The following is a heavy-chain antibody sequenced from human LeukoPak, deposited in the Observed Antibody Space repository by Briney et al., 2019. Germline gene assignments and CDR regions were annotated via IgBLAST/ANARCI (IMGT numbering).Heavy chain of an antibody. J-gene: IGHJ4*02. CDR2: IIPIFGTA. CDR1: GGTFSSYA. Sequence: GASVTVSCKASGGTFSSYAISWVRQAPGQGLEWMGGIIPIFGTANYAQKFQGRVTITADESTSTAYMELSSLRSEDTAVYYCARGEVYYYDSSGYPLDYWGQGTLVTVSS. D-gene: IGHD3-22*01. V-gene: IGHV1-69*13. CDR3: ARGEVYYYDSSGYPLDY.